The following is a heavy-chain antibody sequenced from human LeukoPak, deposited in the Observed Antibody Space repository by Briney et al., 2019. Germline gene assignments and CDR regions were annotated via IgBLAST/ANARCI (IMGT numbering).Heavy chain of an antibody. CDR2: IYYTGST. Sequence: SETLSLTCAVSGGSISSGGYSWSWIRQPPGKGLEFFGHIYYTGSTNYNPSLKSRVTISVDTSKNQFSLKLRSVTAADTAVYFCARVGGSGWFDSWGQGTLVTVSS. CDR1: GGSISSGGYS. J-gene: IGHJ5*02. CDR3: ARVGGSGWFDS. D-gene: IGHD6-19*01. V-gene: IGHV4-61*08.